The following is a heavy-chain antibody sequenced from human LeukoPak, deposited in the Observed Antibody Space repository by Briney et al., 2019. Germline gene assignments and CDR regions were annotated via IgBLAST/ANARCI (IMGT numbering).Heavy chain of an antibody. CDR2: ISGSGGST. D-gene: IGHD3-10*01. J-gene: IGHJ4*02. Sequence: GPLRLSCAASGFTFSSYAMSWVRQPPGKRLECVSAISGSGGSTYYADSVKGRFTISRDNSKNTLYLQMNSLRAEDTAVYYCAIRGGNSESFDYWGQGTLVTVSS. V-gene: IGHV3-23*01. CDR3: AIRGGNSESFDY. CDR1: GFTFSSYA.